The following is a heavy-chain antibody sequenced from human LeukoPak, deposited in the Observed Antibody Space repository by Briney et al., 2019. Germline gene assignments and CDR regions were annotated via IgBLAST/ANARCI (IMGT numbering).Heavy chain of an antibody. CDR3: ARGSGIITGIDE. CDR2: IKDDGSHT. J-gene: IGHJ4*02. V-gene: IGHV3-74*01. D-gene: IGHD6-25*01. Sequence: GGSLRLSCAASGFTFSSHWMHWVRHAPGKGLVWVSRIKDDGSHTNYAVSVKGRFTISRDNAKNTLSLQMNSLRAEDTAVYYCARGSGIITGIDEWGQGTLVTVSS. CDR1: GFTFSSHW.